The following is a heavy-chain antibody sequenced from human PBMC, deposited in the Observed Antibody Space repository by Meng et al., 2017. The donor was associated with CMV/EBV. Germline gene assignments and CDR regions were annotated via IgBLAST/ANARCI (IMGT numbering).Heavy chain of an antibody. J-gene: IGHJ5*02. D-gene: IGHD2-15*01. CDR3: ARGARYCSGGSCSSWFDP. V-gene: IGHV4-31*02. Sequence: SSRGGYYWSWIRQHPGKGLEWIGYIYYSGSTYYNPSLKSRVTISVDTSKNQFSLKLSSVTAADTAVYYCARGARYCSGGSCSSWFDPWGQGTLVTVSS. CDR2: IYYSGST. CDR1: SSRGGYY.